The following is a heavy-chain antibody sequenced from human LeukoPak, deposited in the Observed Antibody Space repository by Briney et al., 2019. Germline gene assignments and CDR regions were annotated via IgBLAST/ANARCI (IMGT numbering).Heavy chain of an antibody. Sequence: SETLSLTCTVSGGSISSYYWSWIRQPPGKGLEWIGYIYYSGSTNYNPSLKSRVTISVDTSKNQFSLKLSSVTAADTAVYYCARSRITMVRGVIDYYLDYWGQGTLVTVSS. J-gene: IGHJ4*02. V-gene: IGHV4-59*01. CDR2: IYYSGST. CDR3: ARSRITMVRGVIDYYLDY. D-gene: IGHD3-10*01. CDR1: GGSISSYY.